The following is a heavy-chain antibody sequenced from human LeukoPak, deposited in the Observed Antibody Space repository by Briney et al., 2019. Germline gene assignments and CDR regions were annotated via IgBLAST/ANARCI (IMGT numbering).Heavy chain of an antibody. CDR3: ARDDYGDSYFDY. V-gene: IGHV1-18*01. J-gene: IGHJ4*02. CDR2: ISAYNGKT. Sequence: ASVKVSFKASGYTFTSYGISWVRQAPGQGLEWMGWISAYNGKTNYAQKLQGRVTMTTDTSTSTAYMELRSLRSDDTAVYYCARDDYGDSYFDYGGQGTLVTVSS. CDR1: GYTFTSYG. D-gene: IGHD4-17*01.